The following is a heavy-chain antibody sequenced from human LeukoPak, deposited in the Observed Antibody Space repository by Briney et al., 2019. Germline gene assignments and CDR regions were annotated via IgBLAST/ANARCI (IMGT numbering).Heavy chain of an antibody. Sequence: GGSLRLSCAASGLTFSSYAMHWVRQAPGKGLEWVAVISYDGSNKYYADSVKGRFTISRDNAKNSLYLQMNSLRAEDTAVYYCARVYSYYDSSGYMVYWGQGTLVTVSS. V-gene: IGHV3-30*04. D-gene: IGHD3-22*01. CDR3: ARVYSYYDSSGYMVY. CDR2: ISYDGSNK. J-gene: IGHJ4*02. CDR1: GLTFSSYA.